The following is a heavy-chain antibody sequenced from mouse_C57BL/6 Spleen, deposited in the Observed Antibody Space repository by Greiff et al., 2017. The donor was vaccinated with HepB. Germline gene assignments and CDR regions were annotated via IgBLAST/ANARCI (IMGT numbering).Heavy chain of an antibody. J-gene: IGHJ2*01. V-gene: IGHV1-82*01. D-gene: IGHD1-1*01. CDR2: IYPGDGDT. CDR3: ARVGYYGSSYFDY. Sequence: VKLVESGPELVKPGASVKISCKASGYAFSSSWMNWVKQRPGKGLEWIGRIYPGDGDTNYNGKFKGKATLTADKSSSTAYMQLSSLTSEDSAVYFCARVGYYGSSYFDYWGQGTTLTVSS. CDR1: GYAFSSSW.